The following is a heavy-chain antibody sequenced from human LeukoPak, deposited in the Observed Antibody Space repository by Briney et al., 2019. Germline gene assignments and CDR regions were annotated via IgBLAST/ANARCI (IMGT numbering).Heavy chain of an antibody. J-gene: IGHJ4*02. V-gene: IGHV3-21*01. CDR3: ARGMRPYYDSSGYRDYFDY. CDR1: GLTFSSYS. Sequence: PGGSLRLSCAASGLTFSSYSMNWVRQAPGKGLEWVSSISSSSSYIYYADSVKGRFTISRDNAKNSLYLQMNSLRAEDTAVYYCARGMRPYYDSSGYRDYFDYWSQGTLVTVSS. D-gene: IGHD3-22*01. CDR2: ISSSSSYI.